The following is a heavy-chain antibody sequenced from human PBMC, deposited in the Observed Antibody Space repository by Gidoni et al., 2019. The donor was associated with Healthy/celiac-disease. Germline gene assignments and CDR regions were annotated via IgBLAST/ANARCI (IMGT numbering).Heavy chain of an antibody. J-gene: IGHJ4*02. CDR1: GGSISSSSYS. CDR2: IYYSGST. CDR3: ARCPGYGSGSYYPTSEFDY. Sequence: QLQLQESGPGLVTPSETLSLTCTVSGGSISSSSYSWGWIRQPPGKGLEWIGSIYYSGSTYYNPSLKSRVTISVDTSKNQFSLKLSSVTAADTAVYYCARCPGYGSGSYYPTSEFDYWGQGTLVTVSS. D-gene: IGHD3-10*01. V-gene: IGHV4-39*07.